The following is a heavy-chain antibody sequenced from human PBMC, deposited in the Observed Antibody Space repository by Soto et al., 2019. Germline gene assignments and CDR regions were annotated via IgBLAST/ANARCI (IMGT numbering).Heavy chain of an antibody. D-gene: IGHD1-1*01. CDR3: ARGIGYSAQDF. J-gene: IGHJ4*02. CDR1: GFTFSNYW. Sequence: LRLSCAASGFTFSNYWMHWVRQAPGKGLVWVSRISADWSSTNYADYVKGRFTISRDNAKNTLYLQMDSLRVEDTAVYYCARGIGYSAQDFWGQGTLVTAPQ. V-gene: IGHV3-74*01. CDR2: ISADWSST.